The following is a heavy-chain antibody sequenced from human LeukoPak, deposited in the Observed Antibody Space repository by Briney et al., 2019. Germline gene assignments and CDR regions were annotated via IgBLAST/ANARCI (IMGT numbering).Heavy chain of an antibody. CDR1: GFTFSSYY. V-gene: IGHV3-21*01. CDR2: ISSSSSYI. Sequence: GGSLRLSCAASGFTFSSYYMSWVRQAPGKGLEWVSSISSSSSYIYYADSVKGRFTISRDNAKNSLYLQMNSLRAEDTAVYYCARDPRAYYYDSSGYYFDYWGQGTLVTVSS. D-gene: IGHD3-22*01. J-gene: IGHJ4*02. CDR3: ARDPRAYYYDSSGYYFDY.